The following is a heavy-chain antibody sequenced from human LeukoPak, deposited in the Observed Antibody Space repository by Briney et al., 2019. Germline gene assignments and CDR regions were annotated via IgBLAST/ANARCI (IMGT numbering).Heavy chain of an antibody. CDR1: GYTFTSYY. CDR2: INPSGGST. D-gene: IGHD4-17*01. Sequence: ASVKVSCKASGYTFTSYYMHWVRQAPGQGLEWMGIINPSGGSTSYAQKFQGRVTMTRDTSTSTVYMELSSLRSEDTAVYYCARVRGVTTAGFDIWGQGQWSPSLQ. V-gene: IGHV1-46*01. J-gene: IGHJ3*02. CDR3: ARVRGVTTAGFDI.